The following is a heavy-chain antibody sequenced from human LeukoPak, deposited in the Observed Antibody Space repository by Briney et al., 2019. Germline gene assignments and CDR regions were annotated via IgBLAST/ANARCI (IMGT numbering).Heavy chain of an antibody. Sequence: SETLSLTCTVSGGSITSSSYYWGWIRQPPGKGLEWIASIYSSGSTYYNPSLKSRVTISVDTSKNQFSLKLSSVTAADTAVYYCARIITMIVVALPLGYFDLWGRGTLVTVSS. V-gene: IGHV4-39*07. D-gene: IGHD3-22*01. CDR2: IYSSGST. J-gene: IGHJ2*01. CDR3: ARIITMIVVALPLGYFDL. CDR1: GGSITSSSYY.